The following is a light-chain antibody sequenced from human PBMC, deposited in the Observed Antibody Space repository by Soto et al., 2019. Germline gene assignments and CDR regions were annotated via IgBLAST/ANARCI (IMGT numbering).Light chain of an antibody. CDR3: QHYGRT. V-gene: IGKV3-20*01. CDR2: GTS. J-gene: IGKJ2*01. CDR1: QSFTNNF. Sequence: DIVLTQSPGTLSLSPGDSATLSCRASQSFTNNFLAWYQQKPGQAPRLLIYGTSSRAPGIPDRFSGSGSGTDFTLTISRLEPEDFAVYYCQHYGRTFGPGTKLEIK.